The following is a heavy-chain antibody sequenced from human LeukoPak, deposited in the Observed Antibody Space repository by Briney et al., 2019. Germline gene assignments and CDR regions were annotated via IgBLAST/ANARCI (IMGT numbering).Heavy chain of an antibody. CDR3: AKDPRGDCSGGSCYYLHY. J-gene: IGHJ4*02. CDR2: ISGSGGST. Sequence: QTGGSLRLSCAASGFTFSSYAMSWVRQAPGKGLEWVSAISGSGGSTYYADSVKGRFTISRDNSKNTLYLQMNSLRAEDTAVYYCAKDPRGDCSGGSCYYLHYWGQGTLVTVSS. CDR1: GFTFSSYA. V-gene: IGHV3-23*01. D-gene: IGHD2-15*01.